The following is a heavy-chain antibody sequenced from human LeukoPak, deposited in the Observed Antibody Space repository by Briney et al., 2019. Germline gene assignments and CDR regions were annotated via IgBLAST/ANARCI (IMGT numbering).Heavy chain of an antibody. J-gene: IGHJ5*02. D-gene: IGHD1-1*01. V-gene: IGHV4-59*01. CDR2: IYYSGST. Sequence: SETLSLTCTVSGGSISSYYWSWIRQPPGKGLEWIGYIYYSGSTNYNPPLKSRVTISVDTSKNQFSLKLSSVTAADTAVYYCARGVLRAQGYFDPWGQGTLVTVSS. CDR1: GGSISSYY. CDR3: ARGVLRAQGYFDP.